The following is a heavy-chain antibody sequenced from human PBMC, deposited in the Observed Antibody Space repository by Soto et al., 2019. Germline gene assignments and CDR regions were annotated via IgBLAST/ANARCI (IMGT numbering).Heavy chain of an antibody. J-gene: IGHJ2*01. CDR1: GGSISRSSYY. CDR3: ARQAYYDFGSVINWYFDL. V-gene: IGHV4-39*01. D-gene: IGHD3-3*01. CDR2: IYYSGST. Sequence: SEALSLTCTVSGGSISRSSYYWGWIRQPPGKGLEWIESIYYSGSTYYNPSLKSRVTISVDTSKNQFSLKLSSVTAADTAVYYCARQAYYDFGSVINWYFDLWGRGTLVTVSS.